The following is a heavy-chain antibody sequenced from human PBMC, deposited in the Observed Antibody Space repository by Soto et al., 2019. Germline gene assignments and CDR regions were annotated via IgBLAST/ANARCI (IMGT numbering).Heavy chain of an antibody. CDR3: AASRKGGWTCDY. V-gene: IGHV4-31*03. D-gene: IGHD6-19*01. J-gene: IGHJ4*02. CDR2: VHYSGNT. Sequence: QVQLQESGPGLVTPSQTLSLSCTVSGDSISSGAYYWSWVRQFPGKGLEWIGYVHYSGNTFYTPSLKSRLSLSLDTSPNQFSLNLNSVTAADTAVYYCAASRKGGWTCDYWGQGTLVTVAS. CDR1: GDSISSGAYY.